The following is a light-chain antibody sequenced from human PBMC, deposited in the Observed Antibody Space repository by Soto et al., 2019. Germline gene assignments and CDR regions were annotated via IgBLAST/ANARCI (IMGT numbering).Light chain of an antibody. CDR2: DAS. V-gene: IGKV3-11*01. J-gene: IGKJ1*01. CDR3: QQRSNWPPERT. CDR1: QSVSSY. Sequence: EIVLTQSPATLSLSPGERDTLSCRASQSVSSYLAWYQQKPGQAPRLLIYDASNRATGIPARFSGSGSGTDFTLTISSLEPEDFAVYYCQQRSNWPPERTFGQGTKVDIK.